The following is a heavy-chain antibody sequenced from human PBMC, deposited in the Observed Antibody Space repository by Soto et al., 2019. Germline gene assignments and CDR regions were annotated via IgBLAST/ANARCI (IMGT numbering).Heavy chain of an antibody. V-gene: IGHV4-4*08. J-gene: IGHJ6*01. CDR2: VYTSDYT. D-gene: IGHD4-17*01. Sequence: SQTMPDTSSVLGASIGDFYWHRIMQPPRKCLEWIGYVYTSDYTRYSSSLKSRVTISVDTSKSQFYLRLNSVTAADTAVYYCASSDGDDGKLFCSKGMAVWRNGSTVTVSS. CDR1: GASIGDFY. CDR3: ASSDGDDGKLFCSKGMAV.